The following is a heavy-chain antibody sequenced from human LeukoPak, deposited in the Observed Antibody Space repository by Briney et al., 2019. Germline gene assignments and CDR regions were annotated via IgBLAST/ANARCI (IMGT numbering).Heavy chain of an antibody. CDR3: ARILPYSSKIDY. CDR1: GDSISSSSFY. D-gene: IGHD6-13*01. V-gene: IGHV4-39*07. J-gene: IGHJ4*02. Sequence: PSETLSLTCTVSGDSISSSSFYWGWIRQPPGKGLEWIGNIYYLGSTYYNPSLKSRITISVDTSKNQFSLKLTSVTAADTAVFHCARILPYSSKIDYWGQGTLVTVSS. CDR2: IYYLGST.